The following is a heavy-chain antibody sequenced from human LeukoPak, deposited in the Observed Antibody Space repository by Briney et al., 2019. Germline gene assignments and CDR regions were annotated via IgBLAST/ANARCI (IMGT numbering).Heavy chain of an antibody. CDR2: ISSSGSTI. J-gene: IGHJ4*02. CDR3: ARDQEAATVIPFEF. CDR1: GFTFSSYE. D-gene: IGHD4-17*01. Sequence: GGSLRLSCAASGFTFSSYEMNWVRQAPGKGLEWVSYISSSGSTIYYADSVKGRFTISRDNAKNSLYLQMNSLRAEDTAVYYRARDQEAATVIPFEFRGPGTLVTVSS. V-gene: IGHV3-48*03.